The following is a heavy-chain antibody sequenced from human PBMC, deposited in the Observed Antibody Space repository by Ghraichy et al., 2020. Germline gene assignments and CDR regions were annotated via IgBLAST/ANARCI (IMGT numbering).Heavy chain of an antibody. CDR2: INHSGST. Sequence: SQTLSLTCAVYGGSFSGYYWSWIRQPPGKGLEWIGEINHSGSTNYNPSLKSRVTISVDTSKNQFSLKLSSVTAADTAVYYCARGRGDFFGIYYYYYYMDVWGKGTTVTVSS. CDR3: ARGRGDFFGIYYYYYYMDV. J-gene: IGHJ6*03. V-gene: IGHV4-34*01. CDR1: GGSFSGYY. D-gene: IGHD3-3*01.